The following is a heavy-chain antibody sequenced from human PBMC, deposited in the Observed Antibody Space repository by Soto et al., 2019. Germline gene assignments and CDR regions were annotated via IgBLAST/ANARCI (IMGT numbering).Heavy chain of an antibody. CDR3: AREGERGYSGYAQYYYYYGMDV. CDR2: IIPIFGTA. Sequence: SVKVSCKASGGTFSSYAISWVRQAPGQGXEWMGGIIPIFGTANYAQKFQGRVTITADESTSTAYMELSSLRSEDTAVYYCAREGERGYSGYAQYYYYYGMDVWGQGTTVTVSS. D-gene: IGHD5-12*01. CDR1: GGTFSSYA. V-gene: IGHV1-69*13. J-gene: IGHJ6*02.